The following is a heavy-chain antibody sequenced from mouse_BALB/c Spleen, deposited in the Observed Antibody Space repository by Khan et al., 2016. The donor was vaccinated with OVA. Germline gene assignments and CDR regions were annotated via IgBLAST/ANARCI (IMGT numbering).Heavy chain of an antibody. V-gene: IGHV1S56*01. J-gene: IGHJ4*01. D-gene: IGHD2-1*01. Sequence: QVQLKQSGPELVKPGASVRISCKASGYTFTSYYIHWVKQRPGQGLEWIGWIYPGNVNTGYNEKFKGKATLAADKSSSTAYMQLSSLTSEDSAVYFGARWCGNLPSYAMDYWGQGTSVTVSS. CDR2: IYPGNVNT. CDR3: ARWCGNLPSYAMDY. CDR1: GYTFTSYY.